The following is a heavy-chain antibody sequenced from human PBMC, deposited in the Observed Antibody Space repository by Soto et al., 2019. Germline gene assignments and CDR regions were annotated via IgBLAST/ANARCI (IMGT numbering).Heavy chain of an antibody. D-gene: IGHD1-26*01. CDR2: ISCDGGST. V-gene: IGHV3-43*01. Sequence: GGSLRLSCAASGFTFSSYSMNWVRQAPGKGLEWVSFISCDGGSTYYADSVKCRFTISRDNSKNSLYLQMNSLRTEDTALYYCAKDGNSGSYYLFDYWGQGTLVTVSS. J-gene: IGHJ4*02. CDR3: AKDGNSGSYYLFDY. CDR1: GFTFSSYS.